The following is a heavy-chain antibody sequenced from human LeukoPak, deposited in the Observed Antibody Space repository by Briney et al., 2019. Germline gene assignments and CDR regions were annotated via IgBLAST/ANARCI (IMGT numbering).Heavy chain of an antibody. J-gene: IGHJ5*02. Sequence: SETLSLTCTVSGGSISSYYWSWIRQPAGKGLEWIGRIYTSGGTNYNPSLKSRVTMSVDTSKNQFSLKLSSVTAADTAVYYCARERLGYSPSTKDWFDPWGQGTLVTVSS. CDR2: IYTSGGT. D-gene: IGHD5-12*01. CDR3: ARERLGYSPSTKDWFDP. V-gene: IGHV4-4*07. CDR1: GGSISSYY.